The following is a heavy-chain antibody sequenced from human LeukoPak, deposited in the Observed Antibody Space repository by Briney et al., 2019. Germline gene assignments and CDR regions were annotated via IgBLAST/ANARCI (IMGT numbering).Heavy chain of an antibody. Sequence: PGGSLRLSCAASGFTFSDYQMNWIRQAPGKGLEWVSYISSSGSTIYYADSVKGRFAISRDNAKNSLYLQMNSLRADDTAVYYFASRPPRGSTWFYFDYWGQGALVTVSS. CDR3: ASRPPRGSTWFYFDY. CDR1: GFTFSDYQ. CDR2: ISSSGSTI. J-gene: IGHJ4*02. D-gene: IGHD6-13*01. V-gene: IGHV3-11*04.